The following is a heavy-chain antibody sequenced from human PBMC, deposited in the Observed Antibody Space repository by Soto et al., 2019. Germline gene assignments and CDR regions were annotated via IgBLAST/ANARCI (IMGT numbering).Heavy chain of an antibody. D-gene: IGHD1-20*01. CDR1: GFTFSSSS. J-gene: IGHJ5*02. Sequence: EVQLLESGGGLVQPGGSLRLSCAASGFTFSSSSMSWVRQAPGKGLEWVSSIRASDGSTYYADSVKGRFTISRDNSKDTLYLQLSSLRAEDTAVYYCAKLVSSWGQGTLDTVSS. V-gene: IGHV3-23*01. CDR2: IRASDGST. CDR3: AKLVSS.